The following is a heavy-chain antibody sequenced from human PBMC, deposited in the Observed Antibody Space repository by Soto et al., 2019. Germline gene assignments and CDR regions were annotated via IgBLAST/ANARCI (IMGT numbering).Heavy chain of an antibody. CDR3: ARDQAITGTLYYYYGMDV. Sequence: SVKVSCKASGGTFSSYAISWVRQAPGQGLEWMGGIIPIFGTANYAQKFQGRVTITADKSTSTAYMELSSLRSEDTAVYYCARDQAITGTLYYYYGMDVWGQGTTVTVSS. CDR2: IIPIFGTA. J-gene: IGHJ6*02. V-gene: IGHV1-69*06. D-gene: IGHD1-20*01. CDR1: GGTFSSYA.